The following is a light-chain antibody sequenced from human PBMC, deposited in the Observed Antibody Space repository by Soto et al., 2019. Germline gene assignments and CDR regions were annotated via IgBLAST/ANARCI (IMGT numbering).Light chain of an antibody. CDR2: DAS. V-gene: IGKV1D-13*01. CDR3: QEFNNYPHEVT. Sequence: AIQLTQSPSYLSASVGDRVSITCRASQGISSAVSWYQQKPGKAPKLLIYDASSLESGVPSRFSGSGSGTDFTLTISSLQPEDFATYYCQEFNNYPHEVTFGQGTRLEIK. J-gene: IGKJ5*01. CDR1: QGISSA.